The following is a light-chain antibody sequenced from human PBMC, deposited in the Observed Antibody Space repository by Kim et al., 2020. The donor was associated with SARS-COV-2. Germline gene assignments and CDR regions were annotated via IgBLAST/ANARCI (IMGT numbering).Light chain of an antibody. V-gene: IGKV3-15*01. CDR3: QQYSNWPRT. CDR2: DAS. CDR1: QSVSND. Sequence: VSPGERATLSCRASQSVSNDLAWYQQKPGQAPRLLIYDASTRATGIPARFSGSGSGTEFTLTISSLESDDFAVYSCQQYSNWPRTFGPGTKVDIK. J-gene: IGKJ3*01.